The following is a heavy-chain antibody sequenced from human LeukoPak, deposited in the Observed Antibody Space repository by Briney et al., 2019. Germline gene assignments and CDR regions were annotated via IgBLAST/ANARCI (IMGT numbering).Heavy chain of an antibody. CDR1: GFTVSSNY. D-gene: IGHD1-26*01. J-gene: IGHJ4*02. CDR3: ASRPSGDGGY. V-gene: IGHV3-53*01. CDR2: IYSGGAT. Sequence: GGSLRLSCAASGFTVSSNYMYWVRQAPGKGLEWVSVIYSGGATYYADSVKGRFTISRDNSKNTLYLQMNSLRAEDTAVYYCASRPSGDGGYWGQGTLVTVSS.